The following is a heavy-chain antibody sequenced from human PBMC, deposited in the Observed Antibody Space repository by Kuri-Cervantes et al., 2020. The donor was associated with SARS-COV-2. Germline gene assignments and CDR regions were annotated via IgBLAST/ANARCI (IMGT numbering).Heavy chain of an antibody. CDR3: ARSGDSRHTIFGVVITMGVDY. D-gene: IGHD3-3*01. V-gene: IGHV4-38-2*01. CDR1: GGSFSGYY. J-gene: IGHJ4*02. CDR2: IYHSGST. Sequence: SETLSLTCAVYGGSFSGYYWGWIRQPPGKGLEWIGSIYHSGSTYYNPSLKSRVTISVDTSKNQFSLKLSSVTAADTAVYYCARSGDSRHTIFGVVITMGVDYWGQGTLVTVSS.